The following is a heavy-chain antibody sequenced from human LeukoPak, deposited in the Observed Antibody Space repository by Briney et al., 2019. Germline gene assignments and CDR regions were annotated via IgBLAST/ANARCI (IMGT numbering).Heavy chain of an antibody. CDR2: INPNSGGT. CDR3: ARAGPRIAAGEKNNWFDP. J-gene: IGHJ5*02. V-gene: IGHV1-2*02. CDR1: GYTFTGYY. D-gene: IGHD6-13*01. Sequence: GASVKVSCKASGYTFTGYYMHWVRQAPGQGLEWMGWINPNSGGTNYAQKFQGRVTMTRDTSISTAYMELSRLRSDDTAVYYCARAGPRIAAGEKNNWFDPWGQGTLVTVSS.